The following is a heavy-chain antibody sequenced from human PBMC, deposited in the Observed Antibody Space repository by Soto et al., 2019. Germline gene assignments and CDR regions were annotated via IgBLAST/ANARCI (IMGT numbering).Heavy chain of an antibody. CDR2: ISAYNGNT. CDR3: ARGRGQQLVRYFDY. V-gene: IGHV1-18*04. D-gene: IGHD6-13*01. J-gene: IGHJ4*02. CDR1: GYTLTSYG. Sequence: ASVKVSCKASGYTLTSYGISWVRQALGQGLEWMGWISAYNGNTNYAQKLQGRVTMTTDTSTSTAYMELRSLRSDDTAVYYCARGRGQQLVRYFDYWGQGTLVTVSS.